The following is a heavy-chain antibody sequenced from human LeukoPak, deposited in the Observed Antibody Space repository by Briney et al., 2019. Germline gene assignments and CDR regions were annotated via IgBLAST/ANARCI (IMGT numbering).Heavy chain of an antibody. CDR1: GGSSRSGDYF. CDR2: IHYSGNT. Sequence: SETLSLTCAVSGGSSRSGDYFWSWIRQPPGKGLEWIGHIHYSGNTYYNPSLKSRVTISVDTSKNQFSLKLSSVTAADTAVYYCARQVVKAYYFDYWGQGTLVTVSS. V-gene: IGHV4-30-4*01. CDR3: ARQVVKAYYFDY. J-gene: IGHJ4*02. D-gene: IGHD3-22*01.